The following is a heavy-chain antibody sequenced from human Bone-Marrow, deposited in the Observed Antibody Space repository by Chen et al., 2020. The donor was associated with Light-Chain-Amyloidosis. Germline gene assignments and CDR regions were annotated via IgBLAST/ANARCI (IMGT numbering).Heavy chain of an antibody. Sequence: QVQLVESGGGVVQPGRSLRLSCAASGFTFSTYAMHWVRQAPGRGLEWLAGISHDGSHKNYADSVKGRLTISRDNSNNSLSLHMDSLKPEDTAVYYCARDYYGTGDYSVRWFDPWGQGTLVTVSS. CDR3: ARDYYGTGDYSVRWFDP. CDR2: ISHDGSHK. V-gene: IGHV3-30*04. CDR1: GFTFSTYA. J-gene: IGHJ5*02. D-gene: IGHD3-10*01.